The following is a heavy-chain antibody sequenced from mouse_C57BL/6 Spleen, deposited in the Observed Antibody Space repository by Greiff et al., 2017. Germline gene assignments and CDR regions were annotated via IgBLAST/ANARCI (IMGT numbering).Heavy chain of an antibody. CDR3: ARGGYYAMDY. Sequence: QVQLQQPGAELVMPGASVKLSCKASGYTFTSYWMHWVKQRPGQGLEWIGEIDPSDSYTNYNQKFKGKSTLTVDKSSSTAYMQLSSLKSEDSAVYYWARGGYYAMDYWGQGTSVTVSS. CDR2: IDPSDSYT. CDR1: GYTFTSYW. V-gene: IGHV1-69*01. J-gene: IGHJ4*01.